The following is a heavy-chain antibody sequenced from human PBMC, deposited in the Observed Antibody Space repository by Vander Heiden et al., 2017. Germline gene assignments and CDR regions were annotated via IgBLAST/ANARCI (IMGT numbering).Heavy chain of an antibody. CDR1: GGSFSGYY. V-gene: IGHV4-34*01. CDR3: ASLGGATPLDY. J-gene: IGHJ4*02. D-gene: IGHD1-26*01. CDR2: INHSGST. Sequence: QVQLQQWGAGLLKPSETLSFTSAVYGGSFSGYYWSWIRQPPGKGLEWIGEINHSGSTNYNPSLKSRVTISVDTSKNQFSLRLSSVTAADTAVYYCASLGGATPLDYWGQGTLVTVSS.